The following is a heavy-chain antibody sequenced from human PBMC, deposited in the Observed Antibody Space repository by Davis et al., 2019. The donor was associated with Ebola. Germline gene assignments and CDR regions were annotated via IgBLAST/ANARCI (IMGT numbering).Heavy chain of an antibody. D-gene: IGHD6-13*01. V-gene: IGHV1-8*03. CDR3: ARGWYSSSWYRYYYYGMDV. Sequence: ASVKVSCKASGYTFTSYDINWVRQATGQGLEWMGWMNPNSGNTGYAQKFQGRVTITRNTSISTAYMELSSLRSEDTAVYYCARGWYSSSWYRYYYYGMDVWGQGTTVTVSS. J-gene: IGHJ6*02. CDR2: MNPNSGNT. CDR1: GYTFTSYD.